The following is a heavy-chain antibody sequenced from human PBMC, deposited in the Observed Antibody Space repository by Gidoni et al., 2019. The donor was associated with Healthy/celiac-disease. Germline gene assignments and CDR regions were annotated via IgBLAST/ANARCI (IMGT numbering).Heavy chain of an antibody. CDR1: GFSLSTSGVG. CDR2: IYWDDDK. V-gene: IGHV2-5*02. D-gene: IGHD3-10*01. CDR3: AHMDSVQGVTPTPVRWFDP. Sequence: QITLKESGPTLVKPTQTLTLTCTFSGFSLSTSGVGVGWIRQPPGKALEWLALIYWDDDKRYSPSLKSRLTITKDTSKNQVVLTMTNMDPVDTATYYCAHMDSVQGVTPTPVRWFDPWGQGTLVTVSS. J-gene: IGHJ5*02.